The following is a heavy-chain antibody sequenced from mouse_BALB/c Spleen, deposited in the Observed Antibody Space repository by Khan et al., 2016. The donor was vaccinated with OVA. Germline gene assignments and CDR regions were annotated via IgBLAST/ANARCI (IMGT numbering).Heavy chain of an antibody. J-gene: IGHJ3*01. D-gene: IGHD1-1*02. CDR2: IYPFNDDT. CDR3: STGGAYCVAFAY. Sequence: EVQLQQSGPELVKPGASVKMSCKASGYTFTSYVMHWVKQKPGLGLEWIGYIYPFNDDTTYNEKFKGKATLTSDRSSSTAYMELTSLPSEDSAVFYCSTGGAYCVAFAYWGQGTLVPVSA. CDR1: GYTFTSYV. V-gene: IGHV1S136*01.